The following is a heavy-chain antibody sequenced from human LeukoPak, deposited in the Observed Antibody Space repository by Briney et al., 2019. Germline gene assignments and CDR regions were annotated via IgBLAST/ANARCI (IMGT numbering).Heavy chain of an antibody. D-gene: IGHD1/OR15-1a*01. V-gene: IGHV3-23*01. J-gene: IGHJ4*02. CDR3: VKGNWYKLEVFQY. CDR1: GFTFSNYA. CDR2: INNDGGHT. Sequence: GGFLRLSCAASGFTFSNYAMSWVRQAPGKGPEWVSVINNDGGHTYYADFVQGRFTISRDNSKNTLDLQMSSLRVEDTAFYYCVKGNWYKLEVFQYWGQGILVTVSS.